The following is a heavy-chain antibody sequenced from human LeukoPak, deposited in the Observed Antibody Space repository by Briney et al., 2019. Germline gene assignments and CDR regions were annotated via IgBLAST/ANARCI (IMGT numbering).Heavy chain of an antibody. Sequence: GGSLRLSCAASGFTFSSYSMNWVRQAPGKGLEWVSSISSSSSYIYYADSVKGRFTISRDNAKNSLYLQMNSLRAEDTAVYYCARDVQGYCSGGSCYYPANWFDPWGQGTLVTVSS. CDR1: GFTFSSYS. D-gene: IGHD2-15*01. V-gene: IGHV3-21*01. CDR3: ARDVQGYCSGGSCYYPANWFDP. CDR2: ISSSSSYI. J-gene: IGHJ5*02.